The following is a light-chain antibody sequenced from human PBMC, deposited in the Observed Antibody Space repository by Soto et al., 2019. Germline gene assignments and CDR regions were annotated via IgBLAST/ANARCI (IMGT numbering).Light chain of an antibody. J-gene: IGKJ4*01. CDR2: DAS. Sequence: EIVLTQSPGTRSLSPGDRAVLSCRASQSVSRSLTWYQHKPGQAPRLLIYDASTRATGIPRRFSGSGSGTDFTLTISSLEPEDFAVYYCQQRSNRFGGGTKVDIK. CDR3: QQRSNR. V-gene: IGKV3-11*01. CDR1: QSVSRS.